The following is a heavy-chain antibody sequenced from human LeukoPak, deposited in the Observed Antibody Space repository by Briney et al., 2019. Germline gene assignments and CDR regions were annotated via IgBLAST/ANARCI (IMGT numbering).Heavy chain of an antibody. CDR3: ARVTTVMIVVVRIDAFDI. CDR1: GYTFTSYG. V-gene: IGHV1-18*01. CDR2: ISGYNGNP. Sequence: ASVRVSCKASGYTFTSYGISWVRQAPGQGLEWMGWISGYNGNPNYAQKLQGRVTMTTDTSTSTAYMELRSLRSDDTAVYYCARVTTVMIVVVRIDAFDIWGQGTMVTVSS. J-gene: IGHJ3*02. D-gene: IGHD3-22*01.